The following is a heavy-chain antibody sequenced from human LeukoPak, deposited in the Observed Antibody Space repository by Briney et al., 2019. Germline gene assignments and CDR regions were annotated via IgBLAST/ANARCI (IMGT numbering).Heavy chain of an antibody. CDR1: GGPITSDY. D-gene: IGHD4/OR15-4a*01. CDR2: IFTSGST. Sequence: SETLSLTCTVVGGPITSDYWSWIRQPAGKGPEWIGRIFTSGSTAYNPSLKSRVTMSLDTSKNQFFLKLSSVTAADTAAYFCSRGGANDLWGQGTLVTVSS. J-gene: IGHJ5*02. V-gene: IGHV4-4*07. CDR3: SRGGANDL.